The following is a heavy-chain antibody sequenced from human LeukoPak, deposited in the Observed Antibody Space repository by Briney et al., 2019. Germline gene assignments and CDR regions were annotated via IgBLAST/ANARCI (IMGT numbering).Heavy chain of an antibody. J-gene: IGHJ3*02. CDR3: ARGVLLQGRGAFDI. CDR1: GYTFTIYY. D-gene: IGHD2-21*02. V-gene: IGHV1-2*02. Sequence: GASVKVSCKASGYTFTIYYIHWLRQAPGQSLERMCWGIPNTGGTNYAQNFQVKGTMTRDAYISTADMELSSLTYDDTAIYYCARGVLLQGRGAFDIWGQGSMVTVSS. CDR2: GIPNTGGT.